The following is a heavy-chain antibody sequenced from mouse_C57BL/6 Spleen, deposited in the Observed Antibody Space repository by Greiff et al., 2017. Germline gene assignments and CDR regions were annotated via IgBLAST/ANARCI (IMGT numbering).Heavy chain of an antibody. J-gene: IGHJ4*01. CDR2: INPNNGGT. CDR1: GYTFTDYY. Sequence: EVQLQQSGPELVKPGASVKISCKASGYTFTDYYMNWVKQSHGKSLEWIGDINPNNGGTSYNQKFKGKATLTVDKSSSTAYMELRSLTSEDSAVYYCARRLYDGWGYAMDYWGQGTSVTVSS. V-gene: IGHV1-26*01. CDR3: ARRLYDGWGYAMDY. D-gene: IGHD2-3*01.